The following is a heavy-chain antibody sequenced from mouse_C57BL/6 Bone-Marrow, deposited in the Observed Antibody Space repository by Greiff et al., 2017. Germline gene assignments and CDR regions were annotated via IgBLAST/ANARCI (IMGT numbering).Heavy chain of an antibody. CDR2: ISSGGSYT. CDR3: ARQGVYYGYDVRFAY. CDR1: GFTFSSYG. Sequence: EVHLVESGGDLVKPGGSLKLSCAASGFTFSSYGMSWVRQTPDKRLEWVATISSGGSYTYYPDSVKGRFTISRDNAKNTLYLQMSSLKSEDTAMYYCARQGVYYGYDVRFAYWGQGTLVTVSA. J-gene: IGHJ3*01. V-gene: IGHV5-6*01. D-gene: IGHD2-2*01.